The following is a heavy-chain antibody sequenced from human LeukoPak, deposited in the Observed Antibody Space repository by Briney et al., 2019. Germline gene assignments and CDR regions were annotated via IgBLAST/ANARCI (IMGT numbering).Heavy chain of an antibody. J-gene: IGHJ4*02. CDR1: GFTVSSNY. CDR3: ARKARGYSYGWLDY. D-gene: IGHD5-18*01. V-gene: IGHV3-53*01. CDR2: IYSGGST. Sequence: GXSLRLSCAASGFTVSSNYMSWVRQAPGKGLEGVSVIYSGGSTYYSDSVKGRFTISRDNSKNKIYLKMNSMNAEDTAVYYCARKARGYSYGWLDYWGQGTLVTVSS.